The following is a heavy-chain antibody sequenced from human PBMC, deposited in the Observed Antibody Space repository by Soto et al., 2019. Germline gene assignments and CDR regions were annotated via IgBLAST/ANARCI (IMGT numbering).Heavy chain of an antibody. Sequence: QVQLVQSGAEGKKPGASVKVSCETSGYTFANYPMHWVRQAPGQTLEWMGWINAGNGYTKYSQKFRGRVTITRDTSASIAYMELSSLRSEDTAVYYCARAKIITTVDYWGQGTLVTVSS. CDR2: INAGNGYT. V-gene: IGHV1-3*01. J-gene: IGHJ4*02. D-gene: IGHD3-10*01. CDR3: ARAKIITTVDY. CDR1: GYTFANYP.